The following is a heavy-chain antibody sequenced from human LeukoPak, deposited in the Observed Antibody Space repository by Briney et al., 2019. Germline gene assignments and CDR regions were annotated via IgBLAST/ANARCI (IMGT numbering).Heavy chain of an antibody. J-gene: IGHJ6*03. D-gene: IGHD6-6*01. V-gene: IGHV3-74*01. CDR1: GFTVSSNY. CDR3: AKDRSIAARGYMDV. Sequence: PGGSLRLSCAASGFTVSSNYMSWVRQAPGKGLVWVSRINTDGSSTSYADSVKGRFTISRDNSKNTLYLQMNSLRAEDTAVYYCAKDRSIAARGYMDVWGKGTTVTVSS. CDR2: INTDGSST.